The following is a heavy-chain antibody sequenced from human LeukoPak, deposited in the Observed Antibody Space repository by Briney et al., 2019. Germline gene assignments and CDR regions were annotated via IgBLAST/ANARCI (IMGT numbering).Heavy chain of an antibody. CDR3: ARDLGDTSGYYFDY. J-gene: IGHJ4*02. CDR1: GFTFSSYL. D-gene: IGHD3-22*01. Sequence: PGGSLRLSCAASGFTFSSYLMSWVRQAPGMGLEWVANINQDGSEKFYVDSVKGRFTISRDNAKNSLYLQMNSLRAEDTAVYYCARDLGDTSGYYFDYWGQGTLVTVSS. V-gene: IGHV3-7*01. CDR2: INQDGSEK.